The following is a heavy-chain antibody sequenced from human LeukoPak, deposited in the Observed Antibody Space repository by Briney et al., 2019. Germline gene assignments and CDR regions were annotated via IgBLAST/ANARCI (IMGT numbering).Heavy chain of an antibody. Sequence: GESLKISCQASGYIFTNYWIGWVRQMPGEGLESIGIIYPADSDTTYSPSFQGQVTISADKSINTVYLQWSSLKASDTAMYYCAGHSRDSTKTRGYYFDCWGQGTLVTVSS. D-gene: IGHD2/OR15-2a*01. V-gene: IGHV5-51*01. J-gene: IGHJ4*02. CDR1: GYIFTNYW. CDR2: IYPADSDT. CDR3: AGHSRDSTKTRGYYFDC.